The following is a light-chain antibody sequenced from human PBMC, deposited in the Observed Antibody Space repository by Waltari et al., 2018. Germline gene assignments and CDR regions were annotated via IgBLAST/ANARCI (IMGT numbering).Light chain of an antibody. CDR1: SSNIGAPYD. V-gene: IGLV1-40*01. J-gene: IGLJ3*02. CDR2: DNS. CDR3: QSYDSGLGRWV. Sequence: QSVLTQPPSVSGAPGQRVTISCTASSSNIGAPYDVHWYRQLPGTTPQHLINDNSNRPSGGPDRCSGARTGTTASLAITWRQAEDDADYYCQSYDSGLGRWVFGGGTKLTVL.